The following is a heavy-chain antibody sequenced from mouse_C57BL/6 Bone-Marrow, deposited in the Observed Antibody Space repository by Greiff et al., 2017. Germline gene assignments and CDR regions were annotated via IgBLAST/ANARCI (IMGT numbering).Heavy chain of an antibody. CDR1: GFSLTSYG. D-gene: IGHD4-1*01. Sequence: QVQLQQSGPGLVQPSQSLSITCTVSGFSLTSYGVHWVRQSPGKGLEWLGVIWRGGSTDYNAAFMSRLSITKDNSKSQVFFRMHRLQADDTDIYYCANRIWDDWYFDVWGTGTTVTVSS. J-gene: IGHJ1*03. CDR2: IWRGGST. V-gene: IGHV2-5*01. CDR3: ANRIWDDWYFDV.